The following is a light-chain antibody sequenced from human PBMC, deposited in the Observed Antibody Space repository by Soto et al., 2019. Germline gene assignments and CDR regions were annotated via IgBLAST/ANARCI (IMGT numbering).Light chain of an antibody. V-gene: IGKV3-11*01. CDR3: QQRSHWIT. J-gene: IGKJ5*01. CDR1: QSVSIY. CDR2: DTS. Sequence: VLKQSAATLSLYPGERATLSCRASQSVSIYLAFDQQKPGQAPRLLIYDTSNRATGIPARFSGSGSGTDFTLTISSLEPEDFAVYYCQQRSHWITFGQGTRLENK.